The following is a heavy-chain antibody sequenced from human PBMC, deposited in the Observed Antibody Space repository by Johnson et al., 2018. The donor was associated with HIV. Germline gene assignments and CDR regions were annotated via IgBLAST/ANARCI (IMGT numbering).Heavy chain of an antibody. J-gene: IGHJ3*02. CDR3: ARDRRYYDSSGYYHDAFDI. D-gene: IGHD3-22*01. Sequence: QVQLVESGGGLVKPGGSLRLSCAASGFSFSDSAMHWVRQAPGKGLEWVAVISFDGSTIYYANSVEGRFPISRDNSRDTLSLQMNSLRAEDTAVYFCARDRRYYDSSGYYHDAFDIWGQGTMVTVSS. CDR2: ISFDGSTI. CDR1: GFSFSDSA. V-gene: IGHV3-30-3*01.